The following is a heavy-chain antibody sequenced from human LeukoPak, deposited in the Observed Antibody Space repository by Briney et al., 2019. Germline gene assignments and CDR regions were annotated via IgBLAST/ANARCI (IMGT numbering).Heavy chain of an antibody. CDR3: VRGGSLGNSVDYFGY. D-gene: IGHD4-23*01. J-gene: IGHJ4*02. Sequence: DSMRGRVTISRDNVENSLNLQMSSLRAEDTAVYYCVRGGSLGNSVDYFGYWGQGTLVTVSS. V-gene: IGHV3-7*01.